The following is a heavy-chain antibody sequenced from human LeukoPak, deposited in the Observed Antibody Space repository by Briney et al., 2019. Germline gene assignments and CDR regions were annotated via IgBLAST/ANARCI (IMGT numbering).Heavy chain of an antibody. D-gene: IGHD2-15*01. V-gene: IGHV3-30*18. Sequence: GRSLRLSWAASGFTFGSYGMHWVRQAPGKGLEWVAVISYDGSNKYYADSVKGRFTISRDNSKNTLYLQMNSLRAEDTAVYYCAKGCSGGSCYSEGLADWGQGTLVTVSS. J-gene: IGHJ4*02. CDR3: AKGCSGGSCYSEGLAD. CDR2: ISYDGSNK. CDR1: GFTFGSYG.